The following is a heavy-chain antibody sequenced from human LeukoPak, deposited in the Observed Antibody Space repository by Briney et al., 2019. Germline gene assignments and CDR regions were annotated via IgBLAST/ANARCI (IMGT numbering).Heavy chain of an antibody. CDR2: IYYRGST. V-gene: IGHV4-31*03. J-gene: IGHJ4*02. Sequence: PSETLSLTCTVSGASITSGGFSWNWIRQRPGRGLEWIGYIYYRGSTYYNPSLKSRLSISLDASQNHFSLNLTSVIAADTAIYYCARDPRAFGADVPGDYWGQGIPVTVSS. CDR3: ARDPRAFGADVPGDY. D-gene: IGHD3-3*01. CDR1: GASITSGGFS.